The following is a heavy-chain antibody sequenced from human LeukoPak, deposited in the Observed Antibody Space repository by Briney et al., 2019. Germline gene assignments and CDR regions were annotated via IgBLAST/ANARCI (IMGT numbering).Heavy chain of an antibody. D-gene: IGHD5-12*01. J-gene: IGHJ4*02. CDR2: ISSSGSTI. CDR3: ARFSSGYDWAPDY. Sequence: GGSLRLSCAASGFTFSSYEMNWVRQAPGKGLEWVSYISSSGSTIYYADSVKGRFTISRDNAKNSLYLQMNSLRAGDTAVYYCARFSSGYDWAPDYWGQGTLVTVSS. V-gene: IGHV3-48*03. CDR1: GFTFSSYE.